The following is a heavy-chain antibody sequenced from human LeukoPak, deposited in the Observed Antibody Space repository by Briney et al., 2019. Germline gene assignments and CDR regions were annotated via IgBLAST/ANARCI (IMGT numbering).Heavy chain of an antibody. J-gene: IGHJ5*02. Sequence: GGSLRLSCTASGFTLSTYAMNWVRQAPGKGLEWVSSISHSGDTSDYADSVKGRFTISRDNSKNTLYLQTNSLSAEDTAMYYCRRQFLVGVSWGPGTLVTVSS. D-gene: IGHD5/OR15-5a*01. CDR2: ISHSGDTS. V-gene: IGHV3-23*01. CDR3: RRQFLVGVS. CDR1: GFTLSTYA.